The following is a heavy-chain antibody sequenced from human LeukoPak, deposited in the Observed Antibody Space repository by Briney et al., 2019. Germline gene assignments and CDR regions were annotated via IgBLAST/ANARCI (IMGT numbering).Heavy chain of an antibody. Sequence: GGSLRLSCAASGFTFNSYSMNWVRQTPGKGLECVSSISSSGTTIYYADSVKGRFTISRDNAKHSLYLQMNSLRAEDTAVYYCASAGVGFSLDPWGQGTLVTVSS. CDR3: ASAGVGFSLDP. CDR1: GFTFNSYS. J-gene: IGHJ5*02. CDR2: ISSSGTTI. D-gene: IGHD2-8*01. V-gene: IGHV3-48*04.